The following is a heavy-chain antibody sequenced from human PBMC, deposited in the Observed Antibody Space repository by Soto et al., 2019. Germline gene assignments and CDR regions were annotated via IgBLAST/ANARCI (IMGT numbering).Heavy chain of an antibody. CDR3: ASSRGLGIDSSGYS. CDR2: IIPIFGTA. CDR1: GGTFSCYA. D-gene: IGHD3-22*01. V-gene: IGHV1-69*13. J-gene: IGHJ4*02. Sequence: GASVKVSCKASGGTFSCYAISWVRQAPGQGLEWMGGIIPIFGTANYAQKFQGRVTITADESTSTAYMELSSLRSEDTAVYYCASSRGLGIDSSGYSWGQGTLVTVSS.